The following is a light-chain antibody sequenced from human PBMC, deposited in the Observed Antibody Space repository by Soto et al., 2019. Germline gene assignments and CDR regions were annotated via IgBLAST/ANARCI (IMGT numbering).Light chain of an antibody. Sequence: SYELTQPTSVSVAPGKTARITCGGNNIGSKSVHWYQQKPGQAPVLVIYYDSDRPSGIPERFSGSNSGNTTTLTISRVEAGDEDDYYCQVWDSSSDHPVFGGGTKVTVL. CDR3: QVWDSSSDHPV. CDR2: YDS. J-gene: IGLJ2*01. V-gene: IGLV3-21*04. CDR1: NIGSKS.